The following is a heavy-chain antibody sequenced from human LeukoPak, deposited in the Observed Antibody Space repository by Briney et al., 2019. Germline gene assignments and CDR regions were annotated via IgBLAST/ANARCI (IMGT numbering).Heavy chain of an antibody. CDR1: GFTFSSYS. J-gene: IGHJ4*02. V-gene: IGHV3-48*01. Sequence: GGSLRLSCAASGFTFSSYSMNWVRQAPGKGLEWGSYISGSSSTIYYADSVKGRFTISRDNGKYTLYLQMNSLRAEDTAVYYCARGSTYYDSSGQVPFDYWGQGTLVTVSS. CDR3: ARGSTYYDSSGQVPFDY. CDR2: ISGSSSTI. D-gene: IGHD3-22*01.